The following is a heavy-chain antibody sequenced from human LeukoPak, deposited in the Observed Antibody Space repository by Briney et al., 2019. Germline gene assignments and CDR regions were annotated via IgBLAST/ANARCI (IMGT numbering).Heavy chain of an antibody. CDR2: IKSKTDGGTT. CDR3: TTDAL. V-gene: IGHV3-15*01. CDR1: GFAVTNAW. J-gene: IGHJ4*02. Sequence: GGSLRLSCGVSGFAVTNAWMTWVRQAPGKGLEWVGRIKSKTDGGTTDYAAPVKGRFTISRDDSKNSLYLQMNSLKTEDTGVYYCTTDALWGQGTLVTLSS.